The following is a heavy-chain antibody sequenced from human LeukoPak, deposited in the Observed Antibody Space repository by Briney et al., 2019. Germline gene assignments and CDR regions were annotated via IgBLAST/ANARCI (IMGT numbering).Heavy chain of an antibody. CDR1: GGTFSSYA. Sequence: ASVKVSCKASGGTFSSYAISWVRQAPGQGLEWMGRIIPILGIANYAQKFQGRVTITADKSTSTAYMELSSLRSEDTAVYYCATTPILTGRYRYFDYWGQGTLVTVSS. V-gene: IGHV1-69*04. CDR2: IIPILGIA. D-gene: IGHD3-9*01. J-gene: IGHJ4*02. CDR3: ATTPILTGRYRYFDY.